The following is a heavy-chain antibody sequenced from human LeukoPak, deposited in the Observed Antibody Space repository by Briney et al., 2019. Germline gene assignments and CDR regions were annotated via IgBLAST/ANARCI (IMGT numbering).Heavy chain of an antibody. D-gene: IGHD3-10*01. Sequence: GGSLRLSCAASGFTFSSYWMSWVCQAPGKGLEWVANIKQDGSEKYYVDSVKGRFTISRDNAKNSLYLQMNSLRAEDTAVYYCARDHLGPLWFGEPGGGHFDYWGQGTLVTVSS. J-gene: IGHJ4*02. CDR1: GFTFSSYW. V-gene: IGHV3-7*05. CDR3: ARDHLGPLWFGEPGGGHFDY. CDR2: IKQDGSEK.